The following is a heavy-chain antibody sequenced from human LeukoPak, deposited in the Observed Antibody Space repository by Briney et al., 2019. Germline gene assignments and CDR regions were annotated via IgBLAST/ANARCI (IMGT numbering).Heavy chain of an antibody. J-gene: IGHJ5*02. D-gene: IGHD3-10*01. V-gene: IGHV4-34*01. CDR3: ARALTYYYGSGSYWRDPNWFDP. Sequence: SETLSLTCAVYGGSFSGYYWSWIRQPPGKGLEWIGEINHSGSTNYNPSLKSRVTISVDTPKNEFSLKLGSVTPADTAVCYCARALTYYYGSGSYWRDPNWFDPWGQGTLVTASS. CDR2: INHSGST. CDR1: GGSFSGYY.